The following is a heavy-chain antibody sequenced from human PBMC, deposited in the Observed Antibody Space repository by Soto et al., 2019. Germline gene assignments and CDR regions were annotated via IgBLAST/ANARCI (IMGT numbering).Heavy chain of an antibody. CDR3: ARVISLSRSFT. D-gene: IGHD3-10*01. V-gene: IGHV1-69*02. CDR1: GGTFSSYT. J-gene: IGHJ5*02. CDR2: IIPILGIA. Sequence: ASVKVSCKASGGTFSSYTIGWVRQAPGQGLEWMGRIIPILGIANYAQKFQGRVTITADKSTSTAYMELSSLRSEDTAVYYCARVISLSRSFTWGQGTLVTVSS.